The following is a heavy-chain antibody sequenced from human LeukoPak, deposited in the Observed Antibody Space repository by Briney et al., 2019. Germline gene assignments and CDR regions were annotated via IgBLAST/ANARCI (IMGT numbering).Heavy chain of an antibody. Sequence: SETLSLTCGVSGVPFSNYYWSWVRQSPTQGLEWIGEINHSGYTNYNPSLKSRVTMSIDTSTTQFSLKLPSVTAADAGVYYCTRAVAGHPDWGQGTLVTVSS. J-gene: IGHJ4*02. D-gene: IGHD6-19*01. V-gene: IGHV4-34*01. CDR1: GVPFSNYY. CDR3: TRAVAGHPD. CDR2: INHSGYT.